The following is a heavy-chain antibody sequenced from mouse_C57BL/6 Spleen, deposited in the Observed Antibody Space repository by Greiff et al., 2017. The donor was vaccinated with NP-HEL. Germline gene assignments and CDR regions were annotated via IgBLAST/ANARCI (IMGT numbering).Heavy chain of an antibody. V-gene: IGHV7-1*01. J-gene: IGHJ4*01. D-gene: IGHD3-1*01. CDR3: ARDAEGLYWAMDY. Sequence: EVTLVESGGGLVQSGRSLRLSCATSGFTFSDFYMEWVRHAPGKGLEWLAASRNKANDYTTEYRASVKGRFIVSRDTSQSILYLQMNAMRAEDTAIDDCARDAEGLYWAMDYWGQGTSVTVSS. CDR2: SRNKANDYTT. CDR1: GFTFSDFY.